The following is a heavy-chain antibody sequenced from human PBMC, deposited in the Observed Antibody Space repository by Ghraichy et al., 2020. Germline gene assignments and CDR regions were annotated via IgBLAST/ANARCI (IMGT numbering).Heavy chain of an antibody. V-gene: IGHV3-21*01. D-gene: IGHD6-19*01. CDR1: GFTFSSYS. J-gene: IGHJ4*02. Sequence: GGSLRLSCAASGFTFSSYSMNWVRQAPGKGLEWVSSISSSSSYIYYADSVKGRFTISRDNAKNSLYLQMNSLRAEDTAVYYCARGRGIAVAGTSYFDYWGQGTLVTVSS. CDR3: ARGRGIAVAGTSYFDY. CDR2: ISSSSSYI.